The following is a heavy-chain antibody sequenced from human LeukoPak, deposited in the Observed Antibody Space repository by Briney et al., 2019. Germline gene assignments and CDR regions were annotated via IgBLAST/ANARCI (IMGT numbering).Heavy chain of an antibody. Sequence: SETLSLTCAVYGGSFSGYYWSWIRQPPGKGLEWIGEINHSGSTNYNPSLKSRVTISVDTSKNQFSLKLSSVTAADTAVYYCARDTLYYYDSSGYYKGDAFDIWGQGTMVTVSS. V-gene: IGHV4-34*01. D-gene: IGHD3-22*01. J-gene: IGHJ3*02. CDR3: ARDTLYYYDSSGYYKGDAFDI. CDR1: GGSFSGYY. CDR2: INHSGST.